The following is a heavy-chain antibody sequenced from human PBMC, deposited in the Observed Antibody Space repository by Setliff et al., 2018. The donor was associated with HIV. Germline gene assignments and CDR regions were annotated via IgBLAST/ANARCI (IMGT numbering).Heavy chain of an antibody. CDR3: TTEDYYDSIGYPYNAFDI. CDR1: GFTFSSAW. D-gene: IGHD3-22*01. J-gene: IGHJ3*02. Sequence: GGSLRLSCAASGFTFSSAWMNWVRQGPGKGLEWVGRIKSKTDGGTTNYAAPVKGRFTLSRDDSKNTLYLQMDSLKTEDTAVYYCTTEDYYDSIGYPYNAFDIWGQGTMVTVS. CDR2: IKSKTDGGTT. V-gene: IGHV3-15*01.